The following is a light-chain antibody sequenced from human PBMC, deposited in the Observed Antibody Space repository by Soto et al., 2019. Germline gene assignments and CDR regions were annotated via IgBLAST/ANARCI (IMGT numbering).Light chain of an antibody. CDR3: QQYNTYSRT. V-gene: IGKV1-5*01. CDR2: DAS. Sequence: DIQMTQSPSTLSASVRDRVTITCRASQSISSWLAWYQQKPGKAPKVLIYDASSLESGVPSRFSGSGSGTEFTLTISSLQPDDFATYYCQQYNTYSRTFGQGTKVDIK. CDR1: QSISSW. J-gene: IGKJ1*01.